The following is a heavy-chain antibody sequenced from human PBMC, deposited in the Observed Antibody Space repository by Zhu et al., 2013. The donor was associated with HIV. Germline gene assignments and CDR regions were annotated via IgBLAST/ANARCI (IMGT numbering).Heavy chain of an antibody. D-gene: IGHD4-17*01. Sequence: QVQLVQSGAEMKKPGASVRVSCESSGYTFADYFIHWVRQAPGQGLEWMGWISAYNGNTNYAQKIQGRVTMTTDTSTSTAYMELRSLRSDDTAVYYCARDRTTVTTEGGYWGQGTLVTVSS. CDR3: ARDRTTVTTEGGY. CDR2: ISAYNGNT. J-gene: IGHJ4*02. CDR1: GYTFADYF. V-gene: IGHV1-18*04.